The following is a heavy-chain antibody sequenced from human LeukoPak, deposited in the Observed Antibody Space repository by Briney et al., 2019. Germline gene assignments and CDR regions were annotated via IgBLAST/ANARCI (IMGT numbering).Heavy chain of an antibody. D-gene: IGHD3-22*01. Sequence: SVRVSCKASGGTFSSYAISWVRQAPGQGLEWVGRIIPILGIANYAQKFQGRVTITADKSTSTAYMELSSLRSEDTAVYYCATRWYYYDSSGYTAAADAFDIWGQGTMVTVSS. CDR2: IIPILGIA. J-gene: IGHJ3*02. CDR1: GGTFSSYA. CDR3: ATRWYYYDSSGYTAAADAFDI. V-gene: IGHV1-69*04.